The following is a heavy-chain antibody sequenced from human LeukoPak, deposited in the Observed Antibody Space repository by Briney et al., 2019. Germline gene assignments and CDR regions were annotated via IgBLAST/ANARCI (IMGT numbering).Heavy chain of an antibody. V-gene: IGHV4-59*01. Sequence: SETLSLTCTVSGGSISSYYWSWIRQPPGKGLEWLGYIYYTGSTNYNPSLKSRVTMSADTSKNQFSLKLSSVTAADTAVYYCARDRQATTAYDAFDIWGRGTMVTVSS. CDR1: GGSISSYY. CDR2: IYYTGST. CDR3: ARDRQATTAYDAFDI. J-gene: IGHJ3*02. D-gene: IGHD4-17*01.